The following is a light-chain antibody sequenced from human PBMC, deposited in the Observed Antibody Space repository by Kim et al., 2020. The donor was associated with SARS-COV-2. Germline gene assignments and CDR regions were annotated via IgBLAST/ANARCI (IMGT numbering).Light chain of an antibody. J-gene: IGLJ1*01. CDR3: AAWDDSLSGYV. CDR2: RNN. Sequence: QSVLTQPPSASGTPGQRVTISCSGSSSNIGSNYVYWYQQLPGTAPKLLIYRNNQRPSGVPDRFSGSTYGTSASLAISWLRSEDEADYYCAAWDDSLSGYVFGTGTKVTVL. V-gene: IGLV1-47*01. CDR1: SSNIGSNY.